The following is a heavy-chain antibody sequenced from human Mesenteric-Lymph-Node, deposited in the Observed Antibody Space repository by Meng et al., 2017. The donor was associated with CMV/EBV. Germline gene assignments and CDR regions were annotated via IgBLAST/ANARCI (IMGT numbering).Heavy chain of an antibody. J-gene: IGHJ4*02. V-gene: IGHV4-34*01. D-gene: IGHD4-23*01. CDR3: ARHQRWLKSEGGFNY. CDR1: GGSFSGYY. Sequence: QVQLQPWGPGLLKPSETLSLTCAVYGGSFSGYYWSWIRQPPGKGLEWIGEINHSGSTNYNPSLKSRVTISVDTSKNQFSLKLSSVTAADTAVYYCARHQRWLKSEGGFNYWGQGTLVTVSS. CDR2: INHSGST.